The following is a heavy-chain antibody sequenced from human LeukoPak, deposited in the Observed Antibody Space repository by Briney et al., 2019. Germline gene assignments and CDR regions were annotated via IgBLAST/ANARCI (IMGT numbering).Heavy chain of an antibody. CDR2: ISGSGGST. Sequence: GGSLRLSCAASGFTFSSFAMSWVRQAPGKGLEWVSAISGSGGSTFSADSVKGRFTISRDNAKNSLYLQMNSLRAEDTAVYYCAREVGPGDYWGQGTLVTVSS. CDR3: AREVGPGDY. CDR1: GFTFSSFA. V-gene: IGHV3-23*01. J-gene: IGHJ4*02.